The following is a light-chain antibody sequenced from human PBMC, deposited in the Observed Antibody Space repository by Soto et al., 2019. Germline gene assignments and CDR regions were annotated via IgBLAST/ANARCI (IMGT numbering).Light chain of an antibody. CDR2: GNS. CDR1: SSNIGAGYD. Sequence: QSVLTQPPSVSGAPGQRVTISCTGSSSNIGAGYDVHWYQQLPGTAPKLLIYGNSNRPSGVPDRFSGSKSGTSASLAITGLQAEDEADYYCQSYDSRLRGSVVFGGGTKLTVL. CDR3: QSYDSRLRGSVV. V-gene: IGLV1-40*01. J-gene: IGLJ2*01.